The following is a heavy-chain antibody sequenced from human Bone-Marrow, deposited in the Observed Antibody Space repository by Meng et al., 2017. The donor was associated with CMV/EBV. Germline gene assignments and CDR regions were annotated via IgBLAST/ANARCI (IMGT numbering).Heavy chain of an antibody. CDR2: IKSKTDGGTT. CDR1: GFTFSNAW. CDR3: ARGLNRVTRGVYGMDV. V-gene: IGHV3-15*01. J-gene: IGHJ6*02. D-gene: IGHD4-11*01. Sequence: GGSLRLSCAASGFTFSNAWMNWVRQAPGKGLEWVGRIKSKTDGGTTDYAAPVKGRFTISRDDSKNTLYLQMNSLKTEDTAVYYCARGLNRVTRGVYGMDVWGQGTTVTVSS.